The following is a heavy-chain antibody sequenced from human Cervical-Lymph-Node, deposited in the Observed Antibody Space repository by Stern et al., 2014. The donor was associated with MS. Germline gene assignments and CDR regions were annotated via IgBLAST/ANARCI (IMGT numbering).Heavy chain of an antibody. D-gene: IGHD6-13*01. CDR2: ISTSVTTT. V-gene: IGHV3-11*01. CDR3: ARSWGAARDFDY. CDR1: GFTFSDYY. J-gene: IGHJ4*02. Sequence: VQLVGSGGGLVKPGGSLRLSCAASGFTFSDYYMSWIRQAPGKGLEWISSISTSVTTTYYADSMKGRFTISRDNAKNSLSLRLNSLRAEDTAIYYCARSWGAARDFDYWGQGTLVTVSS.